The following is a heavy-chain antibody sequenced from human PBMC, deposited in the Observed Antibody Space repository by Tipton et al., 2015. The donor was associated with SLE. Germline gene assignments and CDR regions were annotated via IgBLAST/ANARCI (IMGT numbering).Heavy chain of an antibody. V-gene: IGHV3-23*04. CDR3: AQDSGGYKFGP. CDR2: INAHGTT. D-gene: IGHD2-15*01. CDR1: GLTSDNFA. J-gene: IGHJ5*02. Sequence: VQLVQSGGGLIQPGGSLRLSCAASGLTSDNFAFTWVRQAPGKGLQWVSGINAHGTTYYEESVKGRLTISRDISKSTVYLQMNGLRVEDTSVYFCAQDSGGYKFGPWGQGTLVIVSS.